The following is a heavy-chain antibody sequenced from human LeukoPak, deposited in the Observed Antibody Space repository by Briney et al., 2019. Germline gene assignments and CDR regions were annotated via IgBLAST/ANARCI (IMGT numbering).Heavy chain of an antibody. J-gene: IGHJ4*02. CDR2: IYYSGST. CDR1: GGSISSSSYY. CDR3: ASLAAAGTPSDY. V-gene: IGHV4-39*07. D-gene: IGHD6-13*01. Sequence: PSETLSLTCTVSGGSISSSSYYWGWIRQPPGKGLEWIGSIYYSGSTYYNPSLKSRVTISVDTSKNQFSLKLSSVTAADTAVYYCASLAAAGTPSDYWGQGTLVTVSS.